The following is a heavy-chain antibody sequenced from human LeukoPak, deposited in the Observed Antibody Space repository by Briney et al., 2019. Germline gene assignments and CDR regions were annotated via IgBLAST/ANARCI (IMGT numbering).Heavy chain of an antibody. CDR2: IYYSGST. CDR1: GDSNNSGGYF. Sequence: SETLSLTCTVSGDSNNSGGYFWSWIRQHSGKGLEWIGYIYYSGSTYYNPSLKSRVTISVDRSKNQFSLKLSSVTAADTAVYYCASGIAVADHEYYFDYWGQGTLVTVSS. CDR3: ASGIAVADHEYYFDY. V-gene: IGHV4-31*03. D-gene: IGHD6-19*01. J-gene: IGHJ4*02.